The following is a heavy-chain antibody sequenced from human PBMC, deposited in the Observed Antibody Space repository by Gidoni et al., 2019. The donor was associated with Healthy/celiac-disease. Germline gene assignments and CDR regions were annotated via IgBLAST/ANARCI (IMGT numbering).Heavy chain of an antibody. CDR3: ARGSPAVGATDY. CDR1: GGSISSSSYY. J-gene: IGHJ4*02. V-gene: IGHV4-39*01. Sequence: QLQLQESGPGLVKPSETLSLTCTVSGGSISSSSYYWGWIRQPPGKGLEWIGSIYYSGSTYYNPSLKSRVTISVDTSKNQFSLKLSSVTAADTAVYYCARGSPAVGATDYWGQGTLVTVSS. D-gene: IGHD1-26*01. CDR2: IYYSGST.